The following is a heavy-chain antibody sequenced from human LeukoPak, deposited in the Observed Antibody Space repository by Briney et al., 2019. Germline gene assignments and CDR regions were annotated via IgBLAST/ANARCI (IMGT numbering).Heavy chain of an antibody. V-gene: IGHV1-2*02. D-gene: IGHD2-21*01. Sequence: ASVKVSCKASGYSFTDYYMHWVRQAPGQGLEWMGWINLNNGDIKSAQKFQGRVTMTRDTSITTVYMKVSWLTSDGTAIYYCARADRLHGGPYLIGPWGQGTLVTVSS. CDR3: ARADRLHGGPYLIGP. CDR1: GYSFTDYY. CDR2: INLNNGDI. J-gene: IGHJ5*02.